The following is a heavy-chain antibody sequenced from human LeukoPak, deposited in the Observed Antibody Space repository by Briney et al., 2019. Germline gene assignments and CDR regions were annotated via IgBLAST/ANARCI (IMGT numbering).Heavy chain of an antibody. CDR1: GFTFTRYW. Sequence: QAGGSLRLSCVASGFTFTRYWMTWVRQAPGTGLELVANIKEDGSEKYYVDSVKGRFTISRDNAKNSLYLQMNSLRAEDTALYYCVYGGSYYVAWGQGTLVTVSS. J-gene: IGHJ5*02. CDR2: IKEDGSEK. V-gene: IGHV3-7*01. CDR3: VYGGSYYVA. D-gene: IGHD1-26*01.